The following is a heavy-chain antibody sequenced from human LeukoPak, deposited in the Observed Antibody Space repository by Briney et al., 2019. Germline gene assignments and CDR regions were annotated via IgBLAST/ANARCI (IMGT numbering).Heavy chain of an antibody. J-gene: IGHJ6*03. V-gene: IGHV1-18*01. CDR1: GYTFG. Sequence: ASVKVCCKASGYTFGISWVRQAPGQGLEWMGWISGYNGNTNYAQKLQGRVTMTTDTSTSTAYMELRSLRSDDTAVYYCARDSRDYYYYYMDVWGKGTTVSVSS. CDR3: ARDSRDYYYYYMDV. CDR2: ISGYNGNT.